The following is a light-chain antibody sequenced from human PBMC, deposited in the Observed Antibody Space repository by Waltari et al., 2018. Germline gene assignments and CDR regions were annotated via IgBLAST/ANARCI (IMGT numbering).Light chain of an antibody. CDR1: QNISSY. CDR3: QQTYTTPRT. CDR2: AAS. V-gene: IGKV1-39*01. J-gene: IGKJ2*01. Sequence: DIRMTQSPSSLSASVGARVAITCRPSQNISSYLNWYQQKPGKAPKLLIYAASNLQSGVPSRFSGGGSGTDFNLTISSLQPEDFATYDCQQTYTTPRTFGQGTKLEIK.